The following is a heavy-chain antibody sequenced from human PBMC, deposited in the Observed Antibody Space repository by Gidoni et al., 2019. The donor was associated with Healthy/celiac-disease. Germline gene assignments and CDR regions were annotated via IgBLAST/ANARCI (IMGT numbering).Heavy chain of an antibody. CDR3: ATERDCTNGVCYNRGEN. V-gene: IGHV4-39*01. D-gene: IGHD2-8*01. CDR2: IYYSGST. J-gene: IGHJ4*02. CDR1: GGSISSSSYY. Sequence: QLQLQESGPGLVKPSETLSLTCTVSGGSISSSSYYWGWIRQPPGKGLEWIGSIYYSGSTYYNPSLKSRVTISVDTSKNQFSLKLSSVTAADTAVYYCATERDCTNGVCYNRGENWGQGTLVTVSS.